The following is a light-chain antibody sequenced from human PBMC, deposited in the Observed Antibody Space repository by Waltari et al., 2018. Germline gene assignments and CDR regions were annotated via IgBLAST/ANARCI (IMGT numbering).Light chain of an antibody. V-gene: IGKV1-5*03. CDR2: EAS. Sequence: DIQMTQSPSTLSASVGDRVTITCQASQSIGSSLAWYQQKPGKAPKVVIYEASSLESGVPSRFSGSGSGTEFTLTISSLQPDDFATYYCQQCNSYLLTFGGGTKVEIK. CDR1: QSIGSS. CDR3: QQCNSYLLT. J-gene: IGKJ4*01.